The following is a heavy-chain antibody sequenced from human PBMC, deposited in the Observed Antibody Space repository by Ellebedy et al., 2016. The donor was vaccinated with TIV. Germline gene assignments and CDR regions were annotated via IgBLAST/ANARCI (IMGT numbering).Heavy chain of an antibody. CDR1: GYTFSTYY. CDR2: INPTGGST. V-gene: IGHV1-46*01. CDR3: ASRSRSGLVAVGNDYYAMDV. J-gene: IGHJ6*02. Sequence: ASVQVSCXASGYTFSTYYMHWVRQPPGQGLEWMGIINPTGGSTSYAQKFQGRVTMTKDTSTSTVYMELSSLKSEDTAVYYCASRSRSGLVAVGNDYYAMDVWGQGTTVTVSS. D-gene: IGHD6-19*01.